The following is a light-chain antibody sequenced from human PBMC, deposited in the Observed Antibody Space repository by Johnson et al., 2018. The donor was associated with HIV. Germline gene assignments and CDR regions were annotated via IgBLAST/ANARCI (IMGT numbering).Light chain of an antibody. CDR3: GTWDSSMSAV. J-gene: IGLJ1*01. Sequence: QSVLTQPPSVSAAPGQKVTISCSGSSSNIGNNYVSWYQQFPGTAPKLLIYGNNKRPSGIPDRFSGSKSGTSATLGITGLQTGAEANYYCGTWDSSMSAVFGSGTKVTVL. V-gene: IGLV1-51*01. CDR1: SSNIGNNY. CDR2: GNN.